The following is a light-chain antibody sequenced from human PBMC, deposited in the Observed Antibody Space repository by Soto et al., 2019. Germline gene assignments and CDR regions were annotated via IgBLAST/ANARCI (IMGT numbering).Light chain of an antibody. J-gene: IGKJ3*01. CDR2: GPS. CDR1: QRITRNF. V-gene: IGKV3-20*01. CDR3: VFYGTSPKFT. Sequence: EIVLTQSPATMSLSPGDGATLSCRASQRITRNFLAWYQQRPGQAPRLLIYGPSSRATGIPDRFSGSGSETDFTLTISRLEPEDFAVYYCVFYGTSPKFTFGPGTKVDI.